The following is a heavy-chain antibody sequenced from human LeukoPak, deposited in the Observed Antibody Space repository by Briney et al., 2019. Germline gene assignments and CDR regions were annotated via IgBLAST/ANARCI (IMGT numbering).Heavy chain of an antibody. CDR1: GGTFSSYA. V-gene: IGHV1-69*01. Sequence: VALVKVSXKASGGTFSSYAISWVRQAPGQGLEWMGGIIPIFGTANYAQKFQGRVTIPADESTSTAYMELSSLRSEDTAVYYCARDATYQLLYAYYWGQGTLVTVSS. CDR3: ARDATYQLLYAYY. CDR2: IIPIFGTA. J-gene: IGHJ4*02. D-gene: IGHD2-2*02.